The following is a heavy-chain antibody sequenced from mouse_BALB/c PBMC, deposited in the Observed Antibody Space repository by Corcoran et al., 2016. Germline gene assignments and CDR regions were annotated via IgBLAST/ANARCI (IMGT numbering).Heavy chain of an antibody. D-gene: IGHD2-4*01. CDR1: GYSFTGYY. CDR2: INPYNGAT. V-gene: IGHV1-26*01. CDR3: ARDYDYWYFEV. J-gene: IGHJ1*01. Sequence: EVQLQQSGPELVKPGASVKISCKASGYSFTGYYMHWVKQSHVKSLEWIGRINPYNGATSYNQNFKDKASLTVDKSSSTAYMELHSLTSEDSAVYYCARDYDYWYFEVWGAGTTVTVSS.